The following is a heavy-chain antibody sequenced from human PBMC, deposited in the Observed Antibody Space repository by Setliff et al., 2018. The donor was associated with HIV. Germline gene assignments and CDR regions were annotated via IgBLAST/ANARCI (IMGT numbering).Heavy chain of an antibody. CDR3: ARGRLLWSGSYYYYYMDV. CDR2: SRNKPNSYTT. J-gene: IGHJ6*03. Sequence: GGSLRLSCAASGFTFSDHYMDWVRQAPGKGLEWVGRSRNKPNSYTTEYAASVKGRFTISRDDTKNSLYLQMNSLKTEDTAVYYCARGRLLWSGSYYYYYMDVWGKGTTVTVSS. CDR1: GFTFSDHY. D-gene: IGHD3-10*01. V-gene: IGHV3-72*01.